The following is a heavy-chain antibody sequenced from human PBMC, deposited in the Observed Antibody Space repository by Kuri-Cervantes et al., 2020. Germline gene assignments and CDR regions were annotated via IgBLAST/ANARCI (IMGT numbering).Heavy chain of an antibody. V-gene: IGHV4-61*01. Sequence: ESLKISCSVSGGSVSADSSFWTWIRQPPGMGLEWMGYIYSSGTTNYSPSLQGRVTFSIDTSKNQFSLRLSSVTAADTAVYYCARGLVRITMIGRDVGAFDIWGQGTMVTVSS. J-gene: IGHJ3*02. CDR3: ARGLVRITMIGRDVGAFDI. D-gene: IGHD3-22*01. CDR1: GGSVSADSSF. CDR2: IYSSGTT.